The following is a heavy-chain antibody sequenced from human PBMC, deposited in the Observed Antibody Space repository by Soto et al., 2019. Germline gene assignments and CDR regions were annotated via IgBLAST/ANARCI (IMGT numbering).Heavy chain of an antibody. Sequence: QEHLVQSGAEVKKPGASVTVSCQTSGYLFTTYSMHWVRQAPGQALQCMGIIDPSDGTTIYAQQFLYILTFTRYTSESTVYMDLSSLRSEDTAMYYCTKGFVTRQLPNHFYYGRDGWCQGTTVTVAS. CDR2: IDPSDGTT. CDR3: TKGFVTRQLPNHFYYGRDG. D-gene: IGHD6-6*01. CDR1: GYLFTTYS. V-gene: IGHV1-46*01. J-gene: IGHJ6*02.